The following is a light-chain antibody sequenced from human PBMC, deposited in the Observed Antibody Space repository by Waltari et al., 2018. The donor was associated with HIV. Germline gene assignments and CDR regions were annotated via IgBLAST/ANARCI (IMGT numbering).Light chain of an antibody. V-gene: IGLV1-51*02. J-gene: IGLJ3*02. Sequence: QSVLTQPPSVSAAPGQKVSISCSGSSFNIGGNFVSWFQQFPGSAPKLLIYGDNQRPSRIPDRFSGSKSGTSATLGITGLQTGDEADYYCGGWDDNLDGWVFGGGTKLTVL. CDR2: GDN. CDR1: SFNIGGNF. CDR3: GGWDDNLDGWV.